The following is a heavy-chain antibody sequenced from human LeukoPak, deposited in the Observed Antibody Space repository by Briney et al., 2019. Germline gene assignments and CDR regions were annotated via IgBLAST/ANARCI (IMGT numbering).Heavy chain of an antibody. CDR1: GGSISSSSYF. Sequence: PTGTLSLTCTVSGGSISSSSYFWGWIRQPPGKGLEWIGSFFYSGSTYYNPSLNSRVTISIDTSKNQFSLRLSSVTAADTAVYYCARQMNTVTADYWGQGTLVTVSS. D-gene: IGHD4-17*01. V-gene: IGHV4-39*01. J-gene: IGHJ4*02. CDR2: FFYSGST. CDR3: ARQMNTVTADY.